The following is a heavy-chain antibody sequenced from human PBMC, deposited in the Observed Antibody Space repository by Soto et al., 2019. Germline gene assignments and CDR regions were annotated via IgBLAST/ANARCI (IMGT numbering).Heavy chain of an antibody. CDR1: GFTLSDYP. V-gene: IGHV3-49*03. CDR2: IRTAAYGGTT. Sequence: LRLSCTASGFTLSDYPMSWFRQAPGKGLEWVAYIRTAAYGGTTGYAASVRDRSTISRDDSESIASLQMNSLKTEDTAVYYCTRSVGPSGDDIDLWGPGTTVTVS. CDR3: TRSVGPSGDDIDL. D-gene: IGHD2-8*02. J-gene: IGHJ6*02.